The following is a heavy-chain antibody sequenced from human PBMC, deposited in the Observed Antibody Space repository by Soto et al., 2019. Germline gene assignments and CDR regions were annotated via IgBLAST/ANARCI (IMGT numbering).Heavy chain of an antibody. CDR2: IYNSGST. Sequence: PLETLSHTCTVSGGSISSYHWIWIRQPPGKGPEWIGEIYNSGSTNYNPSLKSRVTISVDTSKNQFSLKLNSVSAADTAVYYCAREMGYCTSTSCHAGPLYYYMDVWGKGTTVTVSS. D-gene: IGHD2-2*01. CDR3: AREMGYCTSTSCHAGPLYYYMDV. J-gene: IGHJ6*03. V-gene: IGHV4-59*01. CDR1: GGSISSYH.